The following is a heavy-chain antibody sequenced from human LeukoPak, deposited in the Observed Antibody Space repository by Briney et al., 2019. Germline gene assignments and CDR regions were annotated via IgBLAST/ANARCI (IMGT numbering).Heavy chain of an antibody. Sequence: GGSLRLSCAASGFTFSSYAMSWVRQAPGKGLEWVAVIWYDGSNKYYADSVKGRFTISRDNSKNTLYLQMNSLRAEDTAVYYCATEPSSYGYDYWGQGTLVTVSS. J-gene: IGHJ4*02. V-gene: IGHV3-33*08. CDR1: GFTFSSYA. CDR2: IWYDGSNK. D-gene: IGHD5-18*01. CDR3: ATEPSSYGYDY.